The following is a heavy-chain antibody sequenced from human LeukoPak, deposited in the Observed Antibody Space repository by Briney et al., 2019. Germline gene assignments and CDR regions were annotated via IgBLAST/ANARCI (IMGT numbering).Heavy chain of an antibody. CDR1: GDSIIIYY. CDR3: ARDSDYHASGHDY. CDR2: LHSSGTT. D-gene: IGHD3-10*01. Sequence: PSETLSLTCTVSGDSIIIYYWSWIRQSAGRGLEWIGRLHSSGTTNYNPYLESRVTMSVDTSKNQFSLMLSSVTAADTAIYYCARDSDYHASGHDYWGQGTLVTVSS. V-gene: IGHV4-4*07. J-gene: IGHJ4*02.